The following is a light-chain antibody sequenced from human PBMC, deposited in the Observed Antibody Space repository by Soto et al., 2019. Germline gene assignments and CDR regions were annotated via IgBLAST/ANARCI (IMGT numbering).Light chain of an antibody. Sequence: SYELTQPLSVSVALGQTARITCGGNNIGRKNVHWYQQKPGQAPVLVIYTDINRPSGIPERFSGSNSGNTATLTISRAQAGDEADYYCQVWDTTTENVVFGGGTKLTVL. V-gene: IGLV3-9*01. CDR3: QVWDTTTENVV. CDR1: NIGRKN. CDR2: TDI. J-gene: IGLJ2*01.